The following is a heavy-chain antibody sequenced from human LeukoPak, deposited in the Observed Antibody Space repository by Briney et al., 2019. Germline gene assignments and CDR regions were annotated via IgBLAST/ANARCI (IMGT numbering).Heavy chain of an antibody. CDR3: ARGVVGIIPIDH. CDR2: VYGDDNT. V-gene: IGHV3-53*01. J-gene: IGHJ4*02. D-gene: IGHD1-26*01. CDR1: GFTVSSSY. Sequence: GGSLRLSCAVSGFTVSSSYMSWVRQAPGKGLEWVAFVYGDDNTYYADSVKGRFTISRDNSKNAFYLQMINLRADDTAVYYCARGVVGIIPIDHWGQGTLVTVFS.